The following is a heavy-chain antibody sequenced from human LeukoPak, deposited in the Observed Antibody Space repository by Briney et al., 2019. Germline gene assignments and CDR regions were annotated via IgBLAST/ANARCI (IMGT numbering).Heavy chain of an antibody. CDR3: ARTLLGIDYGSGSYDFDY. J-gene: IGHJ4*02. Sequence: SETLSLTCTVSGGSISSYYWSWIRQPAGKGLEWIGRIYTSGSTNYNPSLKSRVTISVDTSKNQFSLKLSSVTAADTAVYYCARTLLGIDYGSGSYDFDYWGQGTLVTVSS. V-gene: IGHV4-4*07. CDR2: IYTSGST. D-gene: IGHD3-10*01. CDR1: GGSISSYY.